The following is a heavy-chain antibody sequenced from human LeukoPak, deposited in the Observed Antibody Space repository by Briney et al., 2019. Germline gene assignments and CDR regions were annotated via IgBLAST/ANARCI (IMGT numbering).Heavy chain of an antibody. Sequence: GRSLRLSCAASGFTFSSSGMHWVRQAPGKGLEWVALISYDGSNKYYADSVKGRFTISRDNSKNTLYLQMNSLRAEDTAVYYCARGRYCSSTSCSHYYYYGMDVWGQGTTVTVSS. CDR2: ISYDGSNK. D-gene: IGHD2-2*01. V-gene: IGHV3-30*03. CDR3: ARGRYCSSTSCSHYYYYGMDV. J-gene: IGHJ6*02. CDR1: GFTFSSSG.